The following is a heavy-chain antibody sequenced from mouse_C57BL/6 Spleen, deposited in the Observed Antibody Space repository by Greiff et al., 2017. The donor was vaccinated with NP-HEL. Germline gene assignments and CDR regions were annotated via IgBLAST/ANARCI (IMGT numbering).Heavy chain of an antibody. J-gene: IGHJ2*01. CDR2: IYPGSGST. CDR1: GYTFTSYW. D-gene: IGHD1-1*01. Sequence: QVQLQQPGAELVKPGASVKMSCKASGYTFTSYWITWVKQRPGQGLEWIGDIYPGSGSTNYNEKFKSKATLTVDTSSSTAYMQLSSLTSEDSAVYYCARYYYGSSYCFDYWGQGTTLTVSS. CDR3: ARYYYGSSYCFDY. V-gene: IGHV1-55*01.